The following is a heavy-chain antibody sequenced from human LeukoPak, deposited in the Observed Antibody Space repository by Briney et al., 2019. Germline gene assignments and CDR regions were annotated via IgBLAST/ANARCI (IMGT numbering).Heavy chain of an antibody. CDR2: IYTSGST. J-gene: IGHJ6*03. V-gene: IGHV4-61*02. CDR3: ARGYNWGSPTRNFYYLDV. CDR1: GGSISSGGYH. Sequence: PSETLSLTCTFSGGSISSGGYHWSWIRQSAEKGLEWIGRIYTSGSTNYNPSLKSRVTMSVDTSKNQFSLKLRSVTAADTAVYYCARGYNWGSPTRNFYYLDVWGKGTTVTVSS. D-gene: IGHD7-27*01.